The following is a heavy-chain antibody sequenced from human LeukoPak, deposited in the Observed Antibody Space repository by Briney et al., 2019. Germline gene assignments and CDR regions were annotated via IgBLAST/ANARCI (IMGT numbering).Heavy chain of an antibody. J-gene: IGHJ5*02. CDR2: INHSGST. D-gene: IGHD3-22*01. CDR1: GGSFSGYY. CDR3: ASHPSYYYDSSGSKEGNWFDP. Sequence: SETLSLTCAVYGGSFSGYYWSWIRQPPGKGLEWIGEINHSGSTNYNPSLKSRVTISVDTSKNRFSLKLSSVTAADTAVYYCASHPSYYYDSSGSKEGNWFDPWGQGTLVTVSS. V-gene: IGHV4-34*01.